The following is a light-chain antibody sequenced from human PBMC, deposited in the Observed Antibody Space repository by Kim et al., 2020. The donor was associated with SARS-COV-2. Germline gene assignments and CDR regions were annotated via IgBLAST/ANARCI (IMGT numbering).Light chain of an antibody. V-gene: IGKV3-20*01. Sequence: LAPGESATPACRASQSVSSSYLAWYQQKPGQEPRLLIYGASSRATGIPDRFSGSGSGTDFTLTISRLEPEDFAVYYCQQYGSSPDTFGQGTKLEI. CDR1: QSVSSSY. J-gene: IGKJ2*01. CDR3: QQYGSSPDT. CDR2: GAS.